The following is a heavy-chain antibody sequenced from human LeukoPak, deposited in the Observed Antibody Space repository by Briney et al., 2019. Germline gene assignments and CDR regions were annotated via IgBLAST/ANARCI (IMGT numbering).Heavy chain of an antibody. Sequence: NPWGSVRLSCAASGFTFSDYYMSWIGQAPGKGLEWVSYISSSSSTLHYADPVKGRFTISRDNAKNSLYLQMNSLRDEDTAVYYCARDGRPFDIWGQATIATVPS. V-gene: IGHV3-11*04. CDR3: ARDGRPFDI. CDR1: GFTFSDYY. CDR2: ISSSSSTL. J-gene: IGHJ3*02.